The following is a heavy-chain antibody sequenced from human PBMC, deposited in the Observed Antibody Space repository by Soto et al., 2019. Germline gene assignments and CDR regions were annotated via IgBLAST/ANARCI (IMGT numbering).Heavy chain of an antibody. J-gene: IGHJ4*02. CDR1: GFTFSNAW. CDR2: IKSKTDGGTT. Sequence: GGSLRLSCAASGFTFSNAWMSWVRQAPGKGLEWVGRIKSKTDGGTTDYAAPVKGRFTISRDDSKNTLYLQMNSLKTEDTAVYYCTKDPVIAVAGTGPFDYWGQGTLVTV. CDR3: TKDPVIAVAGTGPFDY. V-gene: IGHV3-15*01. D-gene: IGHD6-19*01.